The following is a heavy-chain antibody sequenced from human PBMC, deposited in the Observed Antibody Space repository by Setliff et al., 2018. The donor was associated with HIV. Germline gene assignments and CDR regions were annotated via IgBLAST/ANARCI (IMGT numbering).Heavy chain of an antibody. V-gene: IGHV4-34*01. J-gene: IGHJ6*03. CDR2: INHSGST. CDR1: GGSFSGYY. CDR3: ARERGPVGVVAAAYYYYMDV. D-gene: IGHD2-15*01. Sequence: SETLSLTCAVYGGSFSGYYWSWIRQPPGKGLEWNGEINHSGSTNYNPSLKSRVTISVDTSKNQFSLKLSSVTAADTAVYYCARERGPVGVVAAAYYYYMDVWGKGTTVTVSS.